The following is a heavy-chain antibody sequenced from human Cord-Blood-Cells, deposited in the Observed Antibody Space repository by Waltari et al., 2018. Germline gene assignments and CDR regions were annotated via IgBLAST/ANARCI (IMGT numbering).Heavy chain of an antibody. V-gene: IGHV3-53*01. D-gene: IGHD6-13*01. CDR3: ARATSSSWYSAFDI. Sequence: SGGSTYYADSVKGRFTISRDNSKNTRYLQMNSLRAEDTAVYYCARATSSSWYSAFDIWGQGTMVTVSS. J-gene: IGHJ3*02. CDR2: SGGST.